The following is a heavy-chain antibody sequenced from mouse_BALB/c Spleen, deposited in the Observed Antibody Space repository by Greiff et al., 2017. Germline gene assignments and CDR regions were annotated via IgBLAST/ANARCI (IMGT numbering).Heavy chain of an antibody. CDR1: GYTFTSYT. CDR2: INPSSGYT. V-gene: IGHV1-4*02. J-gene: IGHJ2*01. CDR3: ARGGGYYFDY. Sequence: VKLQESAAELARPGASVKMSCKASGYTFTSYTMHWVKQRPGQGLEWIGYINPSSGYTEYNQKFKDKTTLTADKSSSTAYMQLSSLTSEDSAVYYCARGGGYYFDYWGQGTTLTVSS.